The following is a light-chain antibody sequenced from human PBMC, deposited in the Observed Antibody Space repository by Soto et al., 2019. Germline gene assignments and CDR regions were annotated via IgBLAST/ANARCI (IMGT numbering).Light chain of an antibody. CDR1: RPVRSN. Sequence: EILMTHSPANMSVSPGERVAVSCRASRPVRSNLAWYQQKPGQPPRLLIYGSSTRATGIPARFSGSGSGTEFTLTVTSMQSADIAVYYCQQYNDWLYSFGQGTKVDIK. CDR3: QQYNDWLYS. CDR2: GSS. V-gene: IGKV3-15*01. J-gene: IGKJ2*03.